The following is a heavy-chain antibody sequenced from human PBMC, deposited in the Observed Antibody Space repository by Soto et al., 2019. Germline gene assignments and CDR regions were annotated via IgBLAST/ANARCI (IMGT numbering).Heavy chain of an antibody. D-gene: IGHD3-3*02. CDR1: GYALTSSG. V-gene: IGHV1-18*04. CDR2: ISEYNGNI. Sequence: QVQLVQSGAEVKKPGASVKVSCKASGYALTSSGITWVRQAPGQGLEWMGWISEYNGNIDYAEKFQTRAALTTDTSTGTAFMELRDLRSDDTAVYYCARRSTDTAFWYFDLWGRGTLVTVSS. J-gene: IGHJ2*01. CDR3: ARRSTDTAFWYFDL.